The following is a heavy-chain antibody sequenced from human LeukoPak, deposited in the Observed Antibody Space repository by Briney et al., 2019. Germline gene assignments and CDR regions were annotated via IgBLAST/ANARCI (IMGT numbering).Heavy chain of an antibody. CDR2: IGGSGVST. V-gene: IGHV3-23*01. CDR1: GFTFSSHA. J-gene: IGHJ6*02. D-gene: IGHD4-17*01. CDR3: AKDLYGNYAMDV. Sequence: GGSLRLSCVVSGFTFSSHAMNWVRQAPGKGLEWVSGIGGSGVSTFYADSVKGRFTISRDNSKNTLYLQMNILRVEDTAMYYCAKDLYGNYAMDVWGQGTTVTVSS.